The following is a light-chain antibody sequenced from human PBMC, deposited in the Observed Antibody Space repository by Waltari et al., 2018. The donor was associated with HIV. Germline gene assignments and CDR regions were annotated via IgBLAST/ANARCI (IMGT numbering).Light chain of an antibody. J-gene: IGKJ3*01. CDR1: QSVSSY. V-gene: IGKV3-11*01. CDR2: DAS. CDR3: EQRSNWHAIVA. Sequence: SVSTHSPATLSLSPGARATLSCRASQSVSSYLAWYQQKPGQAPRLRIYDASNGATGVPARFSASGSGTDFARASNSLEPEHFAGYYCEQRSNWHAIVAFGPGPKVDI.